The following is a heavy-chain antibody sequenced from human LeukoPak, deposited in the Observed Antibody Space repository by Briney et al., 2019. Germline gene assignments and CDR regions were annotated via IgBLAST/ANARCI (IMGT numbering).Heavy chain of an antibody. D-gene: IGHD3-3*01. CDR1: GFSFSNFE. CDR2: ISSGGWSI. Sequence: GGSLRLSCVASGFSFSNFEMNWVRQAPGKGLQCVSYISSGGWSIYYADSVKGRFTISRDNAKNSVFLQMNSLRAEDTAIYYCVRELNDLTWGQGTLVTVSP. V-gene: IGHV3-48*03. CDR3: VRELNDLT. J-gene: IGHJ4*02.